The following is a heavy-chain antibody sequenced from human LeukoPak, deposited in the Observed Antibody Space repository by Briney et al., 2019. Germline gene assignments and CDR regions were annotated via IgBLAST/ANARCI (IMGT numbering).Heavy chain of an antibody. Sequence: GGSLRLSCAASGFTFDNYRMSWVRQAPGKGLEWVSSISSSSSYIYYADSVKGRFTISRDNAKNSLYLQMNSLRAEDTAVYYCARDILTGYYNVDYYGMDVWGQGTTVTVSS. V-gene: IGHV3-21*01. CDR1: GFTFDNYR. CDR3: ARDILTGYYNVDYYGMDV. D-gene: IGHD3-9*01. J-gene: IGHJ6*02. CDR2: ISSSSSYI.